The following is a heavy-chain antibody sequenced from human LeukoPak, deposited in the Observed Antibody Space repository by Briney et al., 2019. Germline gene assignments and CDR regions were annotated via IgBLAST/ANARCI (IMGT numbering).Heavy chain of an antibody. CDR1: RFTFSNYA. J-gene: IGHJ4*02. CDR2: ISYDGSSS. D-gene: IGHD2-15*01. Sequence: PEGSLRLSCAASRFTFSNYAIHWVRQAPGKGLEWVAVISYDGSSSYYADSVEGRFTISRDNSKNTLYLQMNGLRADDTAVYYCVRGSYLGYCSGGSCYWNDWGQGTLVTVSS. V-gene: IGHV3-30-3*01. CDR3: VRGSYLGYCSGGSCYWND.